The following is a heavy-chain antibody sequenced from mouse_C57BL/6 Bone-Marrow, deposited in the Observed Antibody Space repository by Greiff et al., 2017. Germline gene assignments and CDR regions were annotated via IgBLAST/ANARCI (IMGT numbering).Heavy chain of an antibody. CDR1: GYTFTDYY. J-gene: IGHJ4*01. CDR2: INPNNGGT. CDR3: ARDYTPAMDD. V-gene: IGHV1-26*01. D-gene: IGHD2-12*01. Sequence: EVKLMESGPELVKPGASVKISCKASGYTFTDYYMNWVKQSHGKSLEWIGDINPNNGGTSYNQKFKGKATLTVDKSSSTAYMELRSLTSEDSAVYYCARDYTPAMDDWGKGTSVTVAS.